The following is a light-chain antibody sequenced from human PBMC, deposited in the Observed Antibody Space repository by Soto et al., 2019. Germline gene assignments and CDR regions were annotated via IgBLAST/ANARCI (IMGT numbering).Light chain of an antibody. CDR1: QSISSSY. CDR2: GAS. V-gene: IGKV3-20*01. Sequence: EIVLTQSPGTLSLSAGERATLSCRASQSISSSYLAWYQHKPGQAPRLLIYGASSRATGIPDRFSGSGSGTDFTLTISRLEPEDFAVYYCQQYGRTFGQGTKVEIK. J-gene: IGKJ1*01. CDR3: QQYGRT.